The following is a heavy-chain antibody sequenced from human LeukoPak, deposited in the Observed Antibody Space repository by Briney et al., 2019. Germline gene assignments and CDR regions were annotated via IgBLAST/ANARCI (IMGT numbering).Heavy chain of an antibody. J-gene: IGHJ3*01. CDR2: VHHSGIT. Sequence: SETLSLTCVVSGGFISSGGYYWRWIRHPPEKGLEWIGSVHHSGITYYNTSLKSRVTISVDKSKNQFSLELTSVTAADTAVYYCARNPPNYCDSSGRMGAFDVWGQGTMVTVSS. CDR3: ARNPPNYCDSSGRMGAFDV. D-gene: IGHD3-22*01. V-gene: IGHV4-39*01. CDR1: GGFISSGGYY.